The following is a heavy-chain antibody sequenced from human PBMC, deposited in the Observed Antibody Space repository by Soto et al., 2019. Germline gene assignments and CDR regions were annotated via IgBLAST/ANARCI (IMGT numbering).Heavy chain of an antibody. Sequence: QVQLVQSGAEVTKPGASVKVSCKASGYTFTSYDINWVRQATGQGLEWMGWMSPNSGATGYAQKFQGRVTMTRDTSISTAYTELSNLRSEDTAIYYCARGVDAGVDVGGQGSTVTVSS. CDR3: ARGVDAGVDV. D-gene: IGHD1-1*01. J-gene: IGHJ6*02. CDR2: MSPNSGAT. CDR1: GYTFTSYD. V-gene: IGHV1-8*01.